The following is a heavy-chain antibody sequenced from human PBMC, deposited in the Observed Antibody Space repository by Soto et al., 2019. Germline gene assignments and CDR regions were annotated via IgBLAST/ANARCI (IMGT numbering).Heavy chain of an antibody. CDR1: GFTFSSYA. CDR3: ATGAPPHASNYYGLDL. D-gene: IGHD3-10*01. J-gene: IGHJ6*02. Sequence: GGSLRLSCAASGFTFSSYAMSWVRQAPGKGLEWVSAISGSGGSTYYADSVKGRFTVSRDNSKNTLYLQMNSLRVEDTAVYFCATGAPPHASNYYGLDLWGQGNTVTVS. V-gene: IGHV3-23*01. CDR2: ISGSGGST.